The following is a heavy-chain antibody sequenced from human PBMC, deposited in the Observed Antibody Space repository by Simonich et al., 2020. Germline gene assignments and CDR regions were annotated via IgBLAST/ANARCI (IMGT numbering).Heavy chain of an antibody. J-gene: IGHJ1*01. CDR2: NNHSGST. CDR1: GGSFSGYY. Sequence: QVQLQQWGAGLLKPSETLSLTCAVYGGSFSGYYWSWIRQPPGKGLEWIGKNNHSGSTNYNPSLKSRVTISVDTSKNQFSLKLSSVTAADTAVYYCARGLRVAAAGTAFQHWGQGTLVTVSS. V-gene: IGHV4-34*01. D-gene: IGHD6-13*01. CDR3: ARGLRVAAAGTAFQH.